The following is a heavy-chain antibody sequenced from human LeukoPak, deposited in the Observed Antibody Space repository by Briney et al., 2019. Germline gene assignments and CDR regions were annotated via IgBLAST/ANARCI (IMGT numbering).Heavy chain of an antibody. J-gene: IGHJ5*02. V-gene: IGHV4-39*01. Sequence: PSETLSLTCTVSGGSISSSSYYWGWIRQPPGKGLEWIGSIYYSGSTYYNPSLKSRVTICVDTSKNQFSLKLSSVTAADTAVYYCARHQKVVTIFGVVTRSGWFDPWGQGTLVTVSS. CDR2: IYYSGST. D-gene: IGHD3-3*01. CDR1: GGSISSSSYY. CDR3: ARHQKVVTIFGVVTRSGWFDP.